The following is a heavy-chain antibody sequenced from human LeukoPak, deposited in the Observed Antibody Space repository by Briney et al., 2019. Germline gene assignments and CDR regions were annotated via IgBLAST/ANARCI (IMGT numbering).Heavy chain of an antibody. CDR2: IYPGDSDT. J-gene: IGHJ4*02. D-gene: IGHD5-18*01. CDR1: GYSFTSYW. V-gene: IGHV5-51*01. CDR3: ARRVDTAMATMYYFDY. Sequence: GESLKISCKGSGYSFTSYWIGWVRQMPGKGLEWMGIIYPGDSDTRYSPSFQGQVTISADKSISTAYLQWSSLKASDTAVYYCARRVDTAMATMYYFDYWGQGTLVTVSS.